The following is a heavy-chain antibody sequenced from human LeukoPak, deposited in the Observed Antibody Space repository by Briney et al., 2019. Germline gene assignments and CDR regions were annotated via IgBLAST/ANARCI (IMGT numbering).Heavy chain of an antibody. J-gene: IGHJ4*02. D-gene: IGHD6-13*01. CDR3: ARKLHRAFGIAAAGVFDY. Sequence: SETLSLTCTVSGGSVSSGSYYWSWIRQPPGKGLEWIGYIYNSGSTNCNPSLKSRVTISVETSKNQFSLELSSVTAADTAVYYCARKLHRAFGIAAAGVFDYWGQGILVTVSS. CDR2: IYNSGST. V-gene: IGHV4-61*01. CDR1: GGSVSSGSYY.